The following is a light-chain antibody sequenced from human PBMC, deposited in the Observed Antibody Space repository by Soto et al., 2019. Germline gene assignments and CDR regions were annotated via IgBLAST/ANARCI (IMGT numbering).Light chain of an antibody. CDR2: EVN. CDR1: SSDVGDYKY. V-gene: IGLV2-14*01. CDR3: CSHSSSITWM. Sequence: QSALTQPASVSGSPGQSITISCTGISSDVGDYKYVSWFQHHPGKAPKLMVYEVNNRPSGVSNRFSGSKSGNTASLTISDLQAEDEADYYCCSHSSSITWMFGGGTKLTVL. J-gene: IGLJ3*02.